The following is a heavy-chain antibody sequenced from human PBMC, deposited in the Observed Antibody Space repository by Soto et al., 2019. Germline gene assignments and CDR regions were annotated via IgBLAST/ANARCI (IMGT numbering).Heavy chain of an antibody. Sequence: QEQVVQSGPAMKEPGSSVKVSCRASGIMSSGYGFSWVRQAPGQGLEWVGRINPTLDSTQYAQNLQGRVSITVDKSTDTAYLEVTSLRLEDTAVYYCARQTVSSGWHYGNWFDPWGQGTLVTVSS. D-gene: IGHD6-19*01. CDR2: INPTLDST. CDR3: ARQTVSSGWHYGNWFDP. V-gene: IGHV1-69*09. CDR1: GIMSSGYG. J-gene: IGHJ5*02.